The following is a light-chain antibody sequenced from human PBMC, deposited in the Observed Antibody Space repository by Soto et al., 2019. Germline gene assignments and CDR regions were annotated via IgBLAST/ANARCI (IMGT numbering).Light chain of an antibody. Sequence: DIQMTQSPSSLSASVGDRVTITCQASQTISNDLNWYQQKPGKAPKLLLYSASSLQSAVPSRFSGSGSGTDFSLNLSSLQPEDFATYYCQQSYSTPLTFGGGTKVEIK. CDR3: QQSYSTPLT. V-gene: IGKV1-39*01. CDR1: QTISND. CDR2: SAS. J-gene: IGKJ4*01.